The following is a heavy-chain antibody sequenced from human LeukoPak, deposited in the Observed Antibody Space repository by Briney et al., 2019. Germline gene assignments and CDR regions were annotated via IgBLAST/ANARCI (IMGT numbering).Heavy chain of an antibody. CDR2: ISYDGSNK. D-gene: IGHD2-15*01. V-gene: IGHV3-30*18. CDR1: GFTFSSYG. Sequence: GKSLRLSCAASGFTFSSYGMHWVRQAPGKGLEWVAVISYDGSNKYYADSVKGRFTISRDNSKNTLYLQMNSLRAEDTAVYYCAKDARARVNSLSLRGRGTLVTVSS. CDR3: AKDARARVNSLSL. J-gene: IGHJ2*01.